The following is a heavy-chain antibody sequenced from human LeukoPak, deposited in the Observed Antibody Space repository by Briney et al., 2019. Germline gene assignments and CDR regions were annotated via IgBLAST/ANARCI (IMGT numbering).Heavy chain of an antibody. D-gene: IGHD3-22*01. CDR2: IYASGST. CDR1: GGSRSSGTYY. V-gene: IGHV4-61*02. CDR3: AREPPSGLTYAFDI. J-gene: IGHJ3*02. Sequence: PSQTLSLTCTVSGGSRSSGTYYWSWIRQPAGKGLEWIGRIYASGSTNYNPSLKSRVTISVDTSENQFSLKLSSVTAADTAVYYCAREPPSGLTYAFDIWGQGTMVTVSS.